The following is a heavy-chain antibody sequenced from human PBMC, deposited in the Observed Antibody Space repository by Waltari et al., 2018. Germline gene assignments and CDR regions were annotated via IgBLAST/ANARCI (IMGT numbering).Heavy chain of an antibody. J-gene: IGHJ4*02. D-gene: IGHD4-17*01. CDR3: ASLRTTTVTTG. CDR2: IYQSGRT. V-gene: IGHV4-38-2*01. CDR1: GYSISSGYY. Sequence: QVQLQESGPGLVKPSETLSLTCAVSGYSISSGYYWGWIRQPPGKGLEWIGSIYQSGRTYDNPSLKSRVTISVDTSKNQFSLKLISVTAADTAVYYCASLRTTTVTTGWGQGTLVTVSS.